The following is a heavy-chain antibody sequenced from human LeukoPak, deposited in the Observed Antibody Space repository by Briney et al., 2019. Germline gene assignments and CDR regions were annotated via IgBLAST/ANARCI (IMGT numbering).Heavy chain of an antibody. Sequence: GGSLRLSCAASGLIFSNYAMTWVRQAPGKGLEWVSSITGNSGTTKYADSVRGRFTMSRDNSRNTLYLQMDSLRAEDTAVYYCAKDPNGDYIGAFDAWGQGTMVIDSS. CDR2: ITGNSGTT. J-gene: IGHJ3*01. D-gene: IGHD2-8*01. V-gene: IGHV3-23*01. CDR3: AKDPNGDYIGAFDA. CDR1: GLIFSNYA.